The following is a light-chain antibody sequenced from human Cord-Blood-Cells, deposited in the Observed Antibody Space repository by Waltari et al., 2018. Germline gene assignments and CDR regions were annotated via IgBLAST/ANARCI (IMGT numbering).Light chain of an antibody. CDR2: DAS. CDR3: QQRSNWPT. CDR1: QSVRSC. J-gene: IGKJ2*01. V-gene: IGKV3-11*01. Sequence: EIVLTQSPVTLSLSPGERATLSCRASQSVRSCLAWYQQKPGQAPRLLIYDASNRVTDSPARFSGSGYGTDFTRTISSLEPEDFAVYYCQQRSNWPTFGQGTKLEIK.